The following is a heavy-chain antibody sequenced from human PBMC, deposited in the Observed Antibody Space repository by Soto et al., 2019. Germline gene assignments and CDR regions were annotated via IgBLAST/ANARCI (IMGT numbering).Heavy chain of an antibody. D-gene: IGHD3-3*01. CDR2: IIVGSGNT. CDR1: GYRFTSQT. J-gene: IGHJ3*02. V-gene: IGHV1-3*01. Sequence: QVQLVQSGAEVKKPGASVRVSCKASGYRFTSQTIHWVRQAPGQRPEWMGWIIVGSGNTRYSQTLQGRISIKRETAPSTVYTDLRSLRSAGPPGYYWARLRFCVGVTCYPLDIWGQGTNVIVSS. CDR3: ARLRFCVGVTCYPLDI.